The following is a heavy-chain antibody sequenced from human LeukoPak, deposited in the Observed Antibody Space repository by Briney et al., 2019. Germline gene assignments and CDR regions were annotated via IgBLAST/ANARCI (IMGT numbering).Heavy chain of an antibody. D-gene: IGHD1-26*01. CDR1: GYSFTSYW. J-gene: IGHJ6*03. V-gene: IGHV5-51*01. CDR3: ARHPPVGAKGTYYYYYMDV. Sequence: GESLKISCKGSGYSFTSYWIGWVRQMPGKGLEWMGIIYPGDSDTRYSPSFQGQVTISADKSISTAYLQWSSLKASDTAMYYCARHPPVGAKGTYYYYYMDVWGKGTTVTVSS. CDR2: IYPGDSDT.